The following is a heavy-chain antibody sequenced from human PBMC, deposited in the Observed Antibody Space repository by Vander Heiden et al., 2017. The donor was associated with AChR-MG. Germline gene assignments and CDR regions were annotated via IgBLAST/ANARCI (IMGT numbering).Heavy chain of an antibody. CDR2: ISSSSSYI. CDR3: ARVADRSGWYSPLDY. D-gene: IGHD6-19*01. Sequence: EVQLVESGGGLVQPGGSLRLSCAASRFNFSSYSMNWVRQAPGKGLEWVSSISSSSSYIYYADSVKGRLTISRDNAKNSLYLQMNSLRAEDTAVDYCARVADRSGWYSPLDYWGQGTLVTVSS. V-gene: IGHV3-21*01. CDR1: RFNFSSYS. J-gene: IGHJ4*02.